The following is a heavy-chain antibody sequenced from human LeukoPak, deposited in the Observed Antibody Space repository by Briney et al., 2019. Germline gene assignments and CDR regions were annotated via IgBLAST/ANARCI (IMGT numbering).Heavy chain of an antibody. CDR2: IYPGDSDT. CDR1: GYTFTNYW. Sequence: GESLKISCKGSGYTFTNYWIGWVRQMPGKGLEWMGIIYPGDSDTRYSPSFQGQVTISADKSISTAYLQWSSLKASDTAMYYCARPQGQGATPVGAFDIWGQGTMVTVSS. D-gene: IGHD1-26*01. J-gene: IGHJ3*02. V-gene: IGHV5-51*01. CDR3: ARPQGQGATPVGAFDI.